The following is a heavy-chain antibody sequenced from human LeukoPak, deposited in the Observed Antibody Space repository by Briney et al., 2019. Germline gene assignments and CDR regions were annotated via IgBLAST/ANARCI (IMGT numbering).Heavy chain of an antibody. CDR1: GFTFSSYA. J-gene: IGHJ4*02. Sequence: GGSLRLSCAASGFTFSSYAMHWVRQAPGKGLEYVSAISSNGGSTYYANSVKGRFTISRDNSKNTLYLQMGSLRAEDMAVYYCARSDVVPAANDYWGQGTLVTVSS. CDR3: ARSDVVPAANDY. CDR2: ISSNGGST. D-gene: IGHD2-2*01. V-gene: IGHV3-64*01.